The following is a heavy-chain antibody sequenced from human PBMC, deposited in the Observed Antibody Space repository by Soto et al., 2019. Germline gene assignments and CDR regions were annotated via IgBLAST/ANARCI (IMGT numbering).Heavy chain of an antibody. J-gene: IGHJ4*02. Sequence: SGPTLVNPSQTLTLTCAFSGFSLTTTGMGVAWIRQPPGKALEWLALIYWDDDKRYNPSLTNRLTVSKDTSTNQVVLTITNMIPEDTGTSFYAHAGNYDLLSFDRWGPGTLVTVSS. CDR1: GFSLTTTGMG. CDR2: IYWDDDK. V-gene: IGHV2-5*02. CDR3: AHAGNYDLLSFDR. D-gene: IGHD1-7*01.